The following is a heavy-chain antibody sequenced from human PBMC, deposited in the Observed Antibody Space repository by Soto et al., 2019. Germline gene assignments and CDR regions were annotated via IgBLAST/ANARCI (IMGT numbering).Heavy chain of an antibody. J-gene: IGHJ6*04. Sequence: SETLSLTCAVSGGSISSSNWWSWVRQPPGKGLEWIGEIYHSGSTNYNPSLKIRVTISVDKSKNQFSLKLSSVTAADTAVYYCAREIFGVVGSIEGDYCGMDVWGEGTTVTGSS. CDR3: AREIFGVVGSIEGDYCGMDV. D-gene: IGHD3-3*01. CDR2: IYHSGST. CDR1: GGSISSSNW. V-gene: IGHV4-4*02.